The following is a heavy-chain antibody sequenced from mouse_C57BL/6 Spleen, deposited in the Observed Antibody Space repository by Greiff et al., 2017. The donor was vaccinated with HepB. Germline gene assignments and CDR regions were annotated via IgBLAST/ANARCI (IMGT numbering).Heavy chain of an antibody. D-gene: IGHD5-1-1*01. V-gene: IGHV1-15*01. Sequence: QVQLQQSGAELVRPGASVTLSCKASGYTFTDYEMHWVKQTPVHGLEWIGAIDPETGGTAYNQKFKGKAILTADKSSSTAYLELRSLTSEESDVYYCTRRIPNWYFDVWGTGTTVTVSS. J-gene: IGHJ1*03. CDR2: IDPETGGT. CDR1: GYTFTDYE. CDR3: TRRIPNWYFDV.